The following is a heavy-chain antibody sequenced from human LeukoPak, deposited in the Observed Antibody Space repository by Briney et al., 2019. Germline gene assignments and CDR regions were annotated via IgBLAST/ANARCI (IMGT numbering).Heavy chain of an antibody. Sequence: SETLSLTCAVSGYSISSGYYWGWVRQPPGKGLEWIGSIYHSGSTYYNPSLKSRVTISVDTSKNQFSLKLSSVTAADTAVYYCALVRGVIIVDYWGQGTLVTVSS. CDR1: GYSISSGYY. CDR3: ALVRGVIIVDY. J-gene: IGHJ4*02. V-gene: IGHV4-38-2*01. CDR2: IYHSGST. D-gene: IGHD3-10*01.